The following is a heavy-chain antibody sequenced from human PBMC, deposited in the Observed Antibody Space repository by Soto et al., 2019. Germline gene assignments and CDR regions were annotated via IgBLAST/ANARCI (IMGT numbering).Heavy chain of an antibody. CDR1: GFTFSSYA. J-gene: IGHJ6*02. Sequence: GGSLRLSCAASGFTFSSYAMHWVRQAPGKGLEWVAVISYDGSNKYYADSVKGRFTISRDNSKNTLYLQMNSLRAEDTAVYYCARSFSRDGRGYYYYGMDVWGQGTTVTVSS. V-gene: IGHV3-30-3*01. CDR3: ARSFSRDGRGYYYYGMDV. D-gene: IGHD2-15*01. CDR2: ISYDGSNK.